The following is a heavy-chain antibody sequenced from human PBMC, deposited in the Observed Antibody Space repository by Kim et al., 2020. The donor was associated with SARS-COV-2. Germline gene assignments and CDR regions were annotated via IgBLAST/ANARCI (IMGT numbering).Heavy chain of an antibody. J-gene: IGHJ5*02. D-gene: IGHD5-18*01. CDR2: INHSGST. V-gene: IGHV4-34*01. CDR3: ARGFRGYSYGFRFDP. CDR1: GGSFSGYY. Sequence: SETLSLTCAVYGGSFSGYYWSWIRQPPGKGLEWIGEINHSGSTNYNPSLKSRVTISVDTSKNQFSLKLSSVTAADTAVYYCARGFRGYSYGFRFDPWGQGTLVTVSS.